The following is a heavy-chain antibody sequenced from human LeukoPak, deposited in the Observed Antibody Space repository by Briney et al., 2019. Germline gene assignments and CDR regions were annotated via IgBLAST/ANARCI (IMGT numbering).Heavy chain of an antibody. CDR2: IKSKTDGGTT. D-gene: IGHD2-21*02. V-gene: IGHV3-15*01. J-gene: IGHJ6*02. CDR1: GFTFSNAW. CDR3: ASDSLRYYGMDV. Sequence: GGSLRLSCAASGFTFSNAWMSWVRQAPGKGLEWVGRIKSKTDGGTTDYAAPVKGRFTISRDDSKNTLYLQMNSLRAEDTAVYYCASDSLRYYGMDVWGQGTTVTVSS.